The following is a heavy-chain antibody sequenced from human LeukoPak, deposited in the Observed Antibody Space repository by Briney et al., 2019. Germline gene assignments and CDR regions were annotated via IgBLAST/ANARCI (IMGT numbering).Heavy chain of an antibody. CDR3: SRENGAFSPFGY. J-gene: IGHJ4*02. D-gene: IGHD2-8*01. CDR1: GGSISNTNW. V-gene: IGHV4-4*02. CDR2: ISLTGLT. Sequence: SEALSLTCGVSGGSISNTNWWSWVRQPPGQGLEWIGEISLTGLTHYNPSLESRVTVSLDKSKNQLSLNLTSVTAADTAVYYCSRENGAFSPFGYWGQGILVTVLS.